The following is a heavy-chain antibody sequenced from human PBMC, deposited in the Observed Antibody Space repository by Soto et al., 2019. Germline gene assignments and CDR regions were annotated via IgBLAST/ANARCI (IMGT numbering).Heavy chain of an antibody. D-gene: IGHD2-2*01. CDR2: IYHGGST. V-gene: IGHV4-4*02. CDR1: GDSISSTRW. Sequence: SETLSLTCTVSGDSISSTRWWSWVRQSPGKGLEWIGDIYHGGSTNYNPSLKSRVTISEDTSKNQFSLKLSSVTAADTAVFYCARLIRCKTTSCYFDYWGQGTLVTSPQ. CDR3: ARLIRCKTTSCYFDY. J-gene: IGHJ4*02.